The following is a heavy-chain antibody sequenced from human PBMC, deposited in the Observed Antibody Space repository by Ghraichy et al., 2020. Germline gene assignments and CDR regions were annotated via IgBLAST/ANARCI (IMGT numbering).Heavy chain of an antibody. V-gene: IGHV1-2*02. D-gene: IGHD1-26*01. CDR2: INPNSGGT. Sequence: ASVKVSCKASGYTFTDYYVHWVRQAPGQGPEWMGWINPNSGGTNYGQKFQGRVTMTRDTSISTAYMDLSMLRSDDTAVYYCARERPQNSYSGSYSAPDFWGQGTLVAVSA. J-gene: IGHJ4*02. CDR1: GYTFTDYY. CDR3: ARERPQNSYSGSYSAPDF.